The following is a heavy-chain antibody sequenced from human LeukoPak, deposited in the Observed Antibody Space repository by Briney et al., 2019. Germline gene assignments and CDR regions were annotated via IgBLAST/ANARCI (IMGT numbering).Heavy chain of an antibody. CDR1: GDSVSGISYY. J-gene: IGHJ4*02. D-gene: IGHD4-17*01. Sequence: SETLSLTCTVSGDSVSGISYYWGWIRQPPGKGLEWIGSIYYSGSTYYNPSLKSRVTISVDTSKNQFSLKLSSVTAADTAVYYCARQTRLRLFDYWGQGTLVTVSS. V-gene: IGHV4-39*01. CDR3: ARQTRLRLFDY. CDR2: IYYSGST.